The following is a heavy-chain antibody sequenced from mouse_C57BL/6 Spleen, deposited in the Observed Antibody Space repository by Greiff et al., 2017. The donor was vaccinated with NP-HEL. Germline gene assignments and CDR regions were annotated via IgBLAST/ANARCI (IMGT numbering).Heavy chain of an antibody. CDR3: ARSPITTVARDD. D-gene: IGHD1-1*01. CDR2: IYPGSGST. V-gene: IGHV1-55*01. J-gene: IGHJ4*01. CDR1: GYTFTSYW. Sequence: QVQLQQPGAELVKPGASVKMSCKASGYTFTSYWITWVKQRPGQGLEWIGDIYPGSGSTNYNEKFKSKATLTVDTSSSTAYMQLSSLTSEDSAVYYCARSPITTVARDDWGQGTSVTVSS.